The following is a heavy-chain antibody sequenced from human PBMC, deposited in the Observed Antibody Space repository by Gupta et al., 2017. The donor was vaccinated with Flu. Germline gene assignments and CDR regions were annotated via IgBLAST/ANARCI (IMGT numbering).Heavy chain of an antibody. Sequence: SHYWAWIRQPPGKGLEWIGSTHHTGSTYYNPSLQSRVTISVATSKKQFSLQLSSVTAADTAVYYCARQVGYCTSARFYEPYLGMDGWGQGTP. J-gene: IGHJ6*02. V-gene: IGHV4-39*01. CDR1: SHY. D-gene: IGHD2-2*01. CDR3: ARQVGYCTSARFYEPYLGMDG. CDR2: THHTGST.